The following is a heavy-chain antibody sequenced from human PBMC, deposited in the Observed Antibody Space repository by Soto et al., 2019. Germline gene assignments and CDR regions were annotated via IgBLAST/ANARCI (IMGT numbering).Heavy chain of an antibody. CDR2: ILSDYNT. CDR3: TRRPSGNFGY. D-gene: IGHD6-19*01. Sequence: EVQLLESGGGLVQPGGSLTLSCAASGFTFSDYTMSWVRQAPGKVLESISVILSDYNTYYAGSVRGRFTISRDNSKNTLYLEMNRLRAEDTAVYWCTRRPSGNFGYWGQEAFVTFST. V-gene: IGHV3-23*03. CDR1: GFTFSDYT. J-gene: IGHJ4*02.